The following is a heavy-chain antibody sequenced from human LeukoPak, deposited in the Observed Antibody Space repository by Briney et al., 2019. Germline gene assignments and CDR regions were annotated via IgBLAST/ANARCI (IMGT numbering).Heavy chain of an antibody. Sequence: ASVKVSCKASGYTFTDNGISWVRQAPGEGLEWMGWISANSGKTNCAQRFQGRVTMTRETSSSTVYMELRSLRSGDTAVYFCARDKNYRFDYWGQGTLVSVTS. J-gene: IGHJ4*02. CDR3: ARDKNYRFDY. V-gene: IGHV1-18*01. CDR2: ISANSGKT. CDR1: GYTFTDNG. D-gene: IGHD3-16*02.